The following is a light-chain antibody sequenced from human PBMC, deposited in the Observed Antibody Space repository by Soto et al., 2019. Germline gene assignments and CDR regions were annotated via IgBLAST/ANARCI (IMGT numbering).Light chain of an antibody. CDR2: GAS. Sequence: EIVLTQSPGTLSLSPGESATLSCMASQSVPSNYLAWYQQKPGQAPRLLIYGASGRAADTPDRFIGSGSGTDFTLTVSRLEPEDFAVYYCQQYGVSPYTFGQGTKVDIK. J-gene: IGKJ2*01. CDR1: QSVPSNY. CDR3: QQYGVSPYT. V-gene: IGKV3-20*01.